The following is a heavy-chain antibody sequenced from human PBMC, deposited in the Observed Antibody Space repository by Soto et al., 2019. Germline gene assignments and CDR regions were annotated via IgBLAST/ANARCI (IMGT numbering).Heavy chain of an antibody. CDR2: ISPTGRT. J-gene: IGHJ5*02. V-gene: IGHV4-30-2*01. D-gene: IGHD3-16*01. CDR1: GGSISSGNSYA. Sequence: QLQLQESGSGLVKPSQTLSLTCAVSGGSISSGNSYAWSWIRQPPGKGLEWIGSISPTGRTSYNPSLKGRVTMSVDKSKNQLSLKLASVTAADMAVYYCARAVAPYLGTWFDPCGQGRLVIVSS. CDR3: ARAVAPYLGTWFDP.